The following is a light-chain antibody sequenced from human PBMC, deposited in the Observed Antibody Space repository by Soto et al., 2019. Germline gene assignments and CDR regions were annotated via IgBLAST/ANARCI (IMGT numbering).Light chain of an antibody. Sequence: DIQMTQSPSTLSAFVGDRVTITCRASQSISGWLAWYQQKPGRAPNLLIYDASILESGVPSRFSGSGSGTEFTLSISSLQPDDFATYYCQQYSNYSPGTFGQGIKVDI. CDR1: QSISGW. J-gene: IGKJ1*01. V-gene: IGKV1-5*01. CDR3: QQYSNYSPGT. CDR2: DAS.